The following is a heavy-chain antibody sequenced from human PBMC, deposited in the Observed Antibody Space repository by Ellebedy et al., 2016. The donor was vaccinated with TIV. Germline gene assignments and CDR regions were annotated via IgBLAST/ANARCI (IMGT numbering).Heavy chain of an antibody. CDR2: MNPNSGNT. Sequence: AASVKVSCKASGGTFSSYGISWVRQATGQGLEWMGWMNPNSGNTGYAQKFQGRVTMTRNTSISTAYMELSSLISEDTAVYYCARVEKEQWLVTTHWFDPWGQGTLVTVSS. CDR1: GGTFSSYG. CDR3: ARVEKEQWLVTTHWFDP. V-gene: IGHV1-8*02. J-gene: IGHJ5*02. D-gene: IGHD6-19*01.